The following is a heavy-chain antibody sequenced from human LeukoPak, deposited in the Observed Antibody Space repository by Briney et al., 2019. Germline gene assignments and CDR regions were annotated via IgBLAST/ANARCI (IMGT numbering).Heavy chain of an antibody. V-gene: IGHV3-23*01. CDR2: INPSGGSI. J-gene: IGHJ2*01. Sequence: GGSLRLSCAAPGFTFNSYPMSWVRQAPGKGLEWVSAINPSGGSIYFSDSVRGRFTISRDNSKKTVYVQMNSLRDEDTPVYYCAKLRWEITHYWYFDLWGSGTLVTVSS. CDR3: AKLRWEITHYWYFDL. D-gene: IGHD4-23*01. CDR1: GFTFNSYP.